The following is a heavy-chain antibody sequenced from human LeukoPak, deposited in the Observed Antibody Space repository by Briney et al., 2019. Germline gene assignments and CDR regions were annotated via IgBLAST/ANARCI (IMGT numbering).Heavy chain of an antibody. CDR2: IYHSGST. J-gene: IGHJ4*02. Sequence: SETLSLTCTVSGDSVSSYFWSWVRQPPGKGLEWIGEIYHSGSTNYNPSLKSRVTISVDKSKNQFSLKLSSVTAADTAVYYCARGGGSSWFSYYFDYWGQGTLVTVSS. D-gene: IGHD6-13*01. CDR3: ARGGGSSWFSYYFDY. CDR1: GDSVSSYF. V-gene: IGHV4-34*01.